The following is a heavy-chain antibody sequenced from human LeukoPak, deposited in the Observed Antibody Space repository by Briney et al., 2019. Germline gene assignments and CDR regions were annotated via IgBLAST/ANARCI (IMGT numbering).Heavy chain of an antibody. CDR1: GFTVSSNY. D-gene: IGHD5-24*01. J-gene: IGHJ4*02. V-gene: IGHV3-53*01. Sequence: GGSLKLSCAASGFTVSSNYMNWVRQAPGKGLEWVSVIYGGGNIYYADSVKGRFTISRDNSKNTLYLQMNSLRAEDTAVYYCARGAGYNYPYYFDYWGQGTLVTVSS. CDR3: ARGAGYNYPYYFDY. CDR2: IYGGGNI.